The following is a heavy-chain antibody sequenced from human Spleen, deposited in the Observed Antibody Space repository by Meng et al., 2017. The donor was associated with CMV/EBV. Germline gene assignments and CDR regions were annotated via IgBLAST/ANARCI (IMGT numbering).Heavy chain of an antibody. CDR2: IYYSGST. CDR1: GGSISSSSYY. CDR3: ARDNNWGPDY. J-gene: IGHJ4*02. V-gene: IGHV4-39*07. D-gene: IGHD7-27*01. Sequence: GSLRLSCTVSGGSISSSSYYWGCIRQPPGKGLEWIGTIYYSGSTYYNPSLKSRVTISVDTSKNQFSLKLSSVTAADTAVYYCARDNNWGPDYWGQGTLVTVSS.